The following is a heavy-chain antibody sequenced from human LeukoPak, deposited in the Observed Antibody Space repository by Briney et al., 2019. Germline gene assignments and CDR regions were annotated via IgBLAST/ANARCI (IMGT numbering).Heavy chain of an antibody. V-gene: IGHV1-18*04. CDR2: ISAYNGNT. CDR1: GYTFTSYY. Sequence: AASVKVSCKASGYTFTSYYMHWVRQAPGQGLEWMGWISAYNGNTNYAQKLQGRVTMTTDTSTSTAYMELRSLRSDDTAVYYCARHSSSWYDAFDIWGQGTMVTVSS. CDR3: ARHSSSWYDAFDI. D-gene: IGHD6-13*01. J-gene: IGHJ3*02.